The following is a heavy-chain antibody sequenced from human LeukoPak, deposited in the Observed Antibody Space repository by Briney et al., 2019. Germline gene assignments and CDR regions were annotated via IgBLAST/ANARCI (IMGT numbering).Heavy chain of an antibody. CDR1: GYTFTGYY. Sequence: GASVKVSCKASGYTFTGYYIHWVRQAPGQGLEWMGWINPNSGGTNYAQKFQGRVTMTRDTSTSTAYMELSRLRSDDTAVYYCARAGTGYSSLDFDYWGQGTLVTVSS. V-gene: IGHV1-2*02. D-gene: IGHD6-13*01. J-gene: IGHJ4*02. CDR2: INPNSGGT. CDR3: ARAGTGYSSLDFDY.